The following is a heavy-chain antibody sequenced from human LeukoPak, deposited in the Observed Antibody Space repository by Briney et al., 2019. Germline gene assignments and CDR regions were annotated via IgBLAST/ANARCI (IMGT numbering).Heavy chain of an antibody. CDR1: GFTFSSYG. J-gene: IGHJ4*02. D-gene: IGHD1-1*01. V-gene: IGHV3-74*01. CDR3: ARELGTQFDY. CDR2: INEDGSGT. Sequence: GGSLRLSCAASGFTFSSYGMSWVRQAPGKGLEWVSRINEDGSGTNYADSVKGRFTISRDNAKNTLYLQMNSLRAEDTAVYYCARELGTQFDYWGQGTLVTVSS.